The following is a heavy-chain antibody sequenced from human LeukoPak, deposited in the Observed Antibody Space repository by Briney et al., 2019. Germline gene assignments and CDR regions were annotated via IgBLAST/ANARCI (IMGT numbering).Heavy chain of an antibody. J-gene: IGHJ4*02. D-gene: IGHD3-16*02. CDR3: ARNGRLGELSLGVDY. CDR1: GYRFTNYW. V-gene: IGHV5-51*01. Sequence: GESLKISCTGSGYRFTNYWIGWVRQMPGKGLEWMGVIYPGDSDTRYSPSFQGQVTISGDKSIRTAYLQWSSLKASDTAVYYCARNGRLGELSLGVDYWGQGTLVTVSS. CDR2: IYPGDSDT.